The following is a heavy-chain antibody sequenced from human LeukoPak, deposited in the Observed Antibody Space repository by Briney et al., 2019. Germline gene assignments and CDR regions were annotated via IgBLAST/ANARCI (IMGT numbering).Heavy chain of an antibody. CDR2: ISGTGGST. CDR1: GLTFSSYA. CDR3: ARTRTTPAHFDY. V-gene: IGHV3-23*01. Sequence: HPGGSLRLSCAASGLTFSSYAMSWVRQAPGKGLEWVSDISGTGGSTYYADSVKGRFAISRDNSKNTLYLLMNSLRAEDTAIYYCARTRTTPAHFDYWGQGTLSPSPQ. D-gene: IGHD1-1*01. J-gene: IGHJ4*02.